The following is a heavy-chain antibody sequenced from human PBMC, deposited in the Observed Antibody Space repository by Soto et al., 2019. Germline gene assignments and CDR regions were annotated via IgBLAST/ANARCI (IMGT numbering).Heavy chain of an antibody. D-gene: IGHD2-15*01. CDR3: ASATDDAWFDP. Sequence: PSETLSLTCTVSGGSVRSGSYYWSWIRQPPGKGLEWIGYIYYSGSTRYNPSLKSRVTISLDTSKNQFSLKLSSVTAADTAVYYCASATDDAWFDPWGQGTLVTVSS. CDR2: IYYSGST. V-gene: IGHV4-61*01. CDR1: GGSVRSGSYY. J-gene: IGHJ5*02.